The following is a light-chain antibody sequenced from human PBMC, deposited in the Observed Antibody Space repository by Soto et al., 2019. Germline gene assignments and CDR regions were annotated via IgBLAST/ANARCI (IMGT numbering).Light chain of an antibody. CDR3: QQRSNWPPIT. CDR2: DAS. Sequence: EFVLTQSPGTLSLSPGEIATLSCRASQTVRNNYLAWYQQKPGQAPRLLIYDASSRATGIPDRFSGGGSGTDFTLTISSLEPEDFAVYYCQQRSNWPPITFGQGTRLETK. V-gene: IGKV3D-20*02. CDR1: QTVRNNY. J-gene: IGKJ5*01.